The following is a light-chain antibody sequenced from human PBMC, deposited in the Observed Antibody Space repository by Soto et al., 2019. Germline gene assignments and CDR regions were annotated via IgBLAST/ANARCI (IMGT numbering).Light chain of an antibody. Sequence: IQLTQTPSSLSASVGDRITITCRASQSISTWLAWYQQKPGKAPKLMIYKASSLESGVPSWFSGSGSGTEFTLTISSLQPDDFATYYCQQYNSYPWTFGQGTKVDIK. J-gene: IGKJ1*01. CDR3: QQYNSYPWT. CDR2: KAS. CDR1: QSISTW. V-gene: IGKV1-5*03.